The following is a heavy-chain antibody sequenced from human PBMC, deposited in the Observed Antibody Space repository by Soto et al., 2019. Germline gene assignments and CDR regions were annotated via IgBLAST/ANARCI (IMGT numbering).Heavy chain of an antibody. J-gene: IGHJ4*02. CDR1: GYSFTSYG. Sequence: QVQLVQSGAEVKKPGASVKVSCKASGYSFTSYGISWVRQAPGQGLEWMGWISAYNGNKKYAQKLQGRVTMTTDTSGSTAYMALRSLRSDGMAVYYCARELGQQLVDYWGEGTLVSVSS. D-gene: IGHD6-13*01. V-gene: IGHV1-18*03. CDR2: ISAYNGNK. CDR3: ARELGQQLVDY.